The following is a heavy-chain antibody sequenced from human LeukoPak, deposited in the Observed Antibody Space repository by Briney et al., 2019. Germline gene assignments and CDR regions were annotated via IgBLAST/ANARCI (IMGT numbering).Heavy chain of an antibody. CDR1: GYTFTGYY. D-gene: IGHD3-3*01. V-gene: IGHV1-2*02. CDR3: ARDSQYDFRPLYAFDI. J-gene: IGHJ3*02. Sequence: ASVKVSCKASGYTFTGYYMHWVRQAPGQGLEWMGWINPNSGGTNYAQKLQGRVTMTTDTSTSTAYMELRSLRSDDTAVYYCARDSQYDFRPLYAFDIWGQGTMVTVSS. CDR2: INPNSGGT.